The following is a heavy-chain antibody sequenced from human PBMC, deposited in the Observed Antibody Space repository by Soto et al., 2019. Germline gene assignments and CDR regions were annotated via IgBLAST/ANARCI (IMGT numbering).Heavy chain of an antibody. Sequence: QVQLVESGGGVVQPGRSLRLSCAASGFTISNYGMHWVRQAPGKGLEWVAIISYDGDNEYYADSVRGRFTISRDNSKNTLYLQTSSLRQEDTAVYYCAKDGGPVYCNSPGCSAKHFDYWGQGTLVTVSS. CDR1: GFTISNYG. CDR2: ISYDGDNE. D-gene: IGHD2-2*01. CDR3: AKDGGPVYCNSPGCSAKHFDY. J-gene: IGHJ4*02. V-gene: IGHV3-30*18.